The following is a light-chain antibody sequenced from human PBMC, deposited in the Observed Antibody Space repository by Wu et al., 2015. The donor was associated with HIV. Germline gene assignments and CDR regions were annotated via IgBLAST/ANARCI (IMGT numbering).Light chain of an antibody. CDR2: GAT. CDR1: QTVTSGY. J-gene: IGKJ1*01. CDR3: QQYSDSIRT. V-gene: IGKV3-20*01. Sequence: EILLTQSPGTLSSSPGERATLSCRSSQTVTSGYLAWYQQKPGQAPRLLIYGATSRAIDTPDRFSGDGSEKDFTLTISRVEPEDFAVYCCQQYSDSIRTFGQGTKVELK.